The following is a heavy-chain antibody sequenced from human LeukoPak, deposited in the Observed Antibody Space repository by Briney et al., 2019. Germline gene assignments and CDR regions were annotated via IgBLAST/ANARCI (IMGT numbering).Heavy chain of an antibody. CDR3: ARVWQDYSGVDY. CDR2: INSDGSST. V-gene: IGHV3-74*01. CDR1: GFTFSSYW. J-gene: IGHJ4*02. D-gene: IGHD2-21*01. Sequence: PGGSLRLSCAASGFTFSSYWMHWVRQAPGKGLVWVSHINSDGSSTNYADSVKGRFAISRDNAKSSLYLQMNSLRDEDTAVYYCARVWQDYSGVDYWGQGTLVTVSS.